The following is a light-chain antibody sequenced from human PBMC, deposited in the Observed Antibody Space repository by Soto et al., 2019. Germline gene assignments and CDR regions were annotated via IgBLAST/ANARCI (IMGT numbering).Light chain of an antibody. V-gene: IGKV4-1*01. CDR3: QQNYNTPLT. J-gene: IGKJ4*01. Sequence: DIVMTQSPDSLAVCLGERATINCKSRQSLLYSSNNQNYLTWYQQKPGQPPKLLIYWASIRESGVPGRFSGSGSGTDFTLTISSLQAEDVAVYYCQQNYNTPLTFGGGTKVEIK. CDR1: QSLLYSSNNQNY. CDR2: WAS.